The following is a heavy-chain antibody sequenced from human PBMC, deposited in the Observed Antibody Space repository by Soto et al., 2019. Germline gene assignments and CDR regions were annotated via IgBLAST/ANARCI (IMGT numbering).Heavy chain of an antibody. CDR1: GGSISSYY. CDR2: IYTRGST. CDR3: ARDQAGTATGVFDD. D-gene: IGHD1-7*01. Sequence: SETLSLTCTVSGGSISSYYWSWIRQPAGKGLEWIGRIYTRGSTNYNPSLKSRVTMSVDTSKNQFSLKLSSVTAADTAVYYCARDQAGTATGVFDDWGQGTLVTVSS. V-gene: IGHV4-4*07. J-gene: IGHJ4*02.